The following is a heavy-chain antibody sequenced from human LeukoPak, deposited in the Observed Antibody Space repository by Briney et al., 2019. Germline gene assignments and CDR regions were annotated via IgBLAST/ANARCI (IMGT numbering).Heavy chain of an antibody. CDR3: ARDRYDILTGYRYFDY. J-gene: IGHJ4*02. CDR2: INPNSGGT. Sequence: ASVKVSCKASGYTFTGYYMHWVRQAPGQGLEWMGWINPNSGGTNYAQKFQGRVTMTRDTSISTAYMELSRLRSDDTAVYYCARDRYDILTGYRYFDYWGQGTLVTVSS. V-gene: IGHV1-2*02. D-gene: IGHD3-9*01. CDR1: GYTFTGYY.